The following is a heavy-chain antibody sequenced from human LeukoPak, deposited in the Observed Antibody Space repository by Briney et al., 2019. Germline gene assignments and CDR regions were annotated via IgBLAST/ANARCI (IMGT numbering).Heavy chain of an antibody. CDR3: ARAPGVRYYDSSGYYYFDY. D-gene: IGHD3-22*01. J-gene: IGHJ4*02. Sequence: SETLSLTCTVSGGSLNSNSHYWGWLRQPPGKGLEWIGRVYYTGSTDYNPSLKSRVTISVDTSKNQFSLKLSSVTAADTAVYYCARAPGVRYYDSSGYYYFDYWGQGTLVTVSS. CDR1: GGSLNSNSHY. CDR2: VYYTGST. V-gene: IGHV4-39*07.